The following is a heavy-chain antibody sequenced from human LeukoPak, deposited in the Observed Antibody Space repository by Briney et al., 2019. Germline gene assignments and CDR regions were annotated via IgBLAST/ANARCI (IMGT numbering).Heavy chain of an antibody. V-gene: IGHV1-46*01. CDR2: INPSGGST. D-gene: IGHD5-18*01. Sequence: GASVTVSFTASGDTFTIYYMHWVRQAPGQGREWMGIINPSGGSTSYAQKFQGRVTMTRDMYTSTVYMELSSLRSEDTAVYYCARGDSKGMDVWGKGTTVTVSS. J-gene: IGHJ6*03. CDR1: GDTFTIYY. CDR3: ARGDSKGMDV.